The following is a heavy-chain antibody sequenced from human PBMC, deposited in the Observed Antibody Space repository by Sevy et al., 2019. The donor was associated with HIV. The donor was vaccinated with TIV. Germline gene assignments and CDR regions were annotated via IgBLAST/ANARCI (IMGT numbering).Heavy chain of an antibody. Sequence: GESLKISCQASGYSFTARWIGWVRQMPGKGLEWMGILFPGNSDVRSFQGQVTVSVDRSTNTAYLQWGSLTASDSAIYYCARAGHLSLDAFDVWGLGTMVTVSS. CDR3: ARAGHLSLDAFDV. V-gene: IGHV5-51*01. CDR2: LFPGNSDV. D-gene: IGHD6-19*01. J-gene: IGHJ3*01. CDR1: GYSFTARW.